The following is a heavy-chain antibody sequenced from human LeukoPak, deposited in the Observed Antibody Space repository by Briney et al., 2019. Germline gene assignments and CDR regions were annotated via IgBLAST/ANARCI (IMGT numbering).Heavy chain of an antibody. CDR3: AREVSYSGYDWSRGWFDP. Sequence: GGSLRLSCAASGFTFSSYSMNWVRQAPGKGLEWVSSISSSSSYIYYADSVKGRFTVSRDNAKNSLYLQMNSLGAEDTAVYYCAREVSYSGYDWSRGWFDPWGQGTLVTVSS. CDR1: GFTFSSYS. D-gene: IGHD5-12*01. J-gene: IGHJ5*02. CDR2: ISSSSSYI. V-gene: IGHV3-21*01.